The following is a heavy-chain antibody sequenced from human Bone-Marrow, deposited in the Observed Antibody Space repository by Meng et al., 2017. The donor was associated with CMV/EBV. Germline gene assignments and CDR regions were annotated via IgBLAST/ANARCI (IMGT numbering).Heavy chain of an antibody. CDR3: ARGAGEWLRIFDY. CDR1: GYAFTSFA. D-gene: IGHD5-12*01. Sequence: QAQLVQSGAEVKKPGASVNASCRASGYAFTSFAMHWVRQAPGQRLEWMGWINAGNGNTKYSQNFQGRVTITRDTSANTASMELSSLRSEDTAVYYCARGAGEWLRIFDYWGQGTLVTVSS. J-gene: IGHJ4*02. CDR2: INAGNGNT. V-gene: IGHV1-3*01.